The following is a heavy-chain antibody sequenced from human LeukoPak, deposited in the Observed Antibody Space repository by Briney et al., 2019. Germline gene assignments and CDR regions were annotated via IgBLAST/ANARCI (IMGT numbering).Heavy chain of an antibody. Sequence: GGSLRLSCAASGFTFSSYAMSWVRQASGKGLEWVSAISGSGGSTYYADSVKGRFTISRDNSKNTLYLQMNSLRAEDTAVYYCAKSSHGGFYFDYWGQGTLVTVSS. CDR2: ISGSGGST. J-gene: IGHJ4*02. CDR1: GFTFSSYA. D-gene: IGHD2-15*01. CDR3: AKSSHGGFYFDY. V-gene: IGHV3-23*01.